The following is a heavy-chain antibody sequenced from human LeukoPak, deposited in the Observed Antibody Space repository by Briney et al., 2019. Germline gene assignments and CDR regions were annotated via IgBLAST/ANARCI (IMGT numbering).Heavy chain of an antibody. D-gene: IGHD2-21*02. J-gene: IGHJ4*02. Sequence: KASQTLSLTCTVSGXSISSNSDYWGWIRQPPGKGLEWIGSIYFSGSPYYNPSLKSRVTMSVDTSKNQFSLKVSSVTAADTAVYYCARWRTAKTAFDYWGQGTLVTVSS. V-gene: IGHV4-39*01. CDR3: ARWRTAKTAFDY. CDR1: GXSISSNSDY. CDR2: IYFSGSP.